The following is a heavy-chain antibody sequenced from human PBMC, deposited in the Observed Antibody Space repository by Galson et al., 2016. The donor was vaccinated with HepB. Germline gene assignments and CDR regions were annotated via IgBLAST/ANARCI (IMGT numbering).Heavy chain of an antibody. CDR3: AKENRKDSSSWYGGMDV. CDR2: INWISGNI. Sequence: SLRLSCAASGFIFSDYAMNWVRHVPGKGLEWVAGINWISGNIGYAGSVKGRFTISRDNAENSLYLQMNTLRPEDTGLYYCAKENRKDSSSWYGGMDVWGQGTTVIVSS. V-gene: IGHV3-9*01. J-gene: IGHJ6*02. CDR1: GFIFSDYA. D-gene: IGHD6-13*01.